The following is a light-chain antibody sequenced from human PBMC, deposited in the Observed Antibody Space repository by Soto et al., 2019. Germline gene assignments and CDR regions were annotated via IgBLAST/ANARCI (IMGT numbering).Light chain of an antibody. CDR3: SSYTSSTVV. V-gene: IGLV2-14*01. CDR2: DVS. Sequence: QSALTQPASVSGSTGKSITISCTGTSSDVGGYNYVSWYQQHPGKAPKLMIYDVSNRPSGVSNRFSGSKSGNTASLTISGLQAEDEADYYCSSYTSSTVVFCGGIKLTVL. J-gene: IGLJ2*01. CDR1: SSDVGGYNY.